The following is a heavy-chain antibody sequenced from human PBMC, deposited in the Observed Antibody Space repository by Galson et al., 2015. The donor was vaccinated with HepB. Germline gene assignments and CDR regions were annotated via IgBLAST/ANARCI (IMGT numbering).Heavy chain of an antibody. CDR1: GFTFSSYS. J-gene: IGHJ6*02. V-gene: IGHV3-21*01. CDR3: ARDGDHYYDSSGYYVGYYYYGMDV. D-gene: IGHD3-22*01. Sequence: SLRLSCAASGFTFSSYSMNWVRQAPGKGLEWVSSISSSSSYIYYADSVKGRFTISRDNAKNSLYLQMNSLRAEDTAVYYCARDGDHYYDSSGYYVGYYYYGMDVWGQGTTVTVSS. CDR2: ISSSSSYI.